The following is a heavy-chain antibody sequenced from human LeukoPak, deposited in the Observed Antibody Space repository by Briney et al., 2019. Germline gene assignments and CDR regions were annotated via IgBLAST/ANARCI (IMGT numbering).Heavy chain of an antibody. CDR2: MYYSGST. J-gene: IGHJ5*02. CDR1: GGSISSSDSY. CDR3: ARHPPRDCSSSSCYKRRFDP. Sequence: SETLSLTCTVSGGSISSSDSYWGWIRQPPEKAREWIGCMYYSGSTYYNPSLKSRVTISVDTSKNQFSLKLNSVTAADTAVYYCARHPPRDCSSSSCYKRRFDPWGQGTLVTVSS. V-gene: IGHV4-39*01. D-gene: IGHD2-2*02.